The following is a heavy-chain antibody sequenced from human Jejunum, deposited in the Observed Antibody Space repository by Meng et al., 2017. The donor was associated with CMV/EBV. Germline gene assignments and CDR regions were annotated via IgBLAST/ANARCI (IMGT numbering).Heavy chain of an antibody. J-gene: IGHJ5*02. V-gene: IGHV3-21*01. CDR2: ISSSSRYI. Sequence: EVQLVDSGGGLVKPGGSLRLSCIGSGFTFSSYNMNWVRQAPGKGLEWVSSISSSSRYINYADSVKGRFTISRDNAKNSLYLQMNSLRVEDTAIYYCARDIDQWGQGTLVNVSS. CDR1: GFTFSSYN. CDR3: ARDIDQ.